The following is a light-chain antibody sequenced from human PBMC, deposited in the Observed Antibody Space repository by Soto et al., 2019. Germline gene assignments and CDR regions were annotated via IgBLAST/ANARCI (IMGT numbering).Light chain of an antibody. Sequence: EIVMTQSPATLSVSPGERATLSCRASQSVSSTFAWYQQKPGQAPRLLVYGASGRATGIPDRFSGSGSGTDFTLTISRLEPEDSAVYYCQQHSRSITFGGGTKVDIK. CDR3: QQHSRSIT. CDR1: QSVSST. CDR2: GAS. V-gene: IGKV3-20*01. J-gene: IGKJ4*01.